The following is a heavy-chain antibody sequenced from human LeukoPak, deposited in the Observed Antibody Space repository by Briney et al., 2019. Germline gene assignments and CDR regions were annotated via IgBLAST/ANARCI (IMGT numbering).Heavy chain of an antibody. CDR2: IYYSGST. CDR3: ARDRGSPYYYDSSGLFDY. D-gene: IGHD3-22*01. CDR1: GRSISSYY. J-gene: IGHJ4*02. V-gene: IGHV4-59*01. Sequence: SETLSLTCTVSGRSISSYYWSWIRQPPGKGLEWMGYIYYSGSTNYNPSLKSRVTISVDTSKNQSSLKLSSVTAADTAVYYCARDRGSPYYYDSSGLFDYWGQGTLVTVSS.